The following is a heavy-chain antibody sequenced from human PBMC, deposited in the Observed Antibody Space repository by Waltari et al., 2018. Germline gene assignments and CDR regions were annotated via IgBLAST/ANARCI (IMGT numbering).Heavy chain of an antibody. V-gene: IGHV3-23*01. CDR3: AKDQIGGSGSYYTIDY. J-gene: IGHJ4*02. CDR1: GFTFSSYS. CDR2: ISGGGLSP. Sequence: EVQLLESGGGLVQPGGSLRLSCGASGFTFSSYSMSWVRQAPGEGLEWVSGISGGGLSPYYADSVKCRFTISREHSKKTVYLQMTGLGAEDTGIYYCAKDQIGGSGSYYTIDYWGQGTMVTVSS. D-gene: IGHD3-10*01.